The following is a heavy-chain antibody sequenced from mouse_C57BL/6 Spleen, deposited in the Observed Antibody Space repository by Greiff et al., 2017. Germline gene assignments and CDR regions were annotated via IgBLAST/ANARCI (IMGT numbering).Heavy chain of an antibody. CDR2: ISDGGSYT. Sequence: EVQLVESGGGLVKPGGSLKLSCAASGFTFSSYAMSWVRQTPEKRLEWVATISDGGSYTYYPDNVKGRFTISRDNAKNNQYLQMSHLKSEDTAMYYCASTRLGHFDYWGQGTTLTVSS. CDR3: ASTRLGHFDY. J-gene: IGHJ2*01. V-gene: IGHV5-4*01. D-gene: IGHD4-1*01. CDR1: GFTFSSYA.